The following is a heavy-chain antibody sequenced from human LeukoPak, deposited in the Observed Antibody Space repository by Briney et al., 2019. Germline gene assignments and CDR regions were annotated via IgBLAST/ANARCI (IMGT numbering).Heavy chain of an antibody. D-gene: IGHD4-17*01. CDR2: ITNDGSST. Sequence: TGGSLRLSCAASGFTFSSYWMHWVRQAPGKGLVWVSRITNDGSSTSHADSLKGRFTISRDNAKNTLYLQMNSLRAEDTAVYYCAREGDYGDYFDYWGQGTLVTVSS. CDR1: GFTFSSYW. V-gene: IGHV3-74*01. J-gene: IGHJ4*02. CDR3: AREGDYGDYFDY.